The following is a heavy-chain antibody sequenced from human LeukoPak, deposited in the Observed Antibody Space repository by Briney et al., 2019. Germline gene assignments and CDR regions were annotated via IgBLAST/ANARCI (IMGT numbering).Heavy chain of an antibody. CDR2: ISYAGTNK. D-gene: IGHD2-15*01. CDR3: AKGGPVVVAATLFY. CDR1: WFTFSRFG. Sequence: GGAPRLSWAASWFTFSRFGMHWVREALGEGLEWGAVISYAGTNKYYADSVKGRLTLSRDNSKNALYLQLNSLRAEDTAVYYCAKGGPVVVAATLFYWGQGTLVTVSS. J-gene: IGHJ4*02. V-gene: IGHV3-30*18.